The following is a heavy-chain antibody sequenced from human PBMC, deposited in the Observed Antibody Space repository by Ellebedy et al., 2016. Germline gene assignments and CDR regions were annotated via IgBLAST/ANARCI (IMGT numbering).Heavy chain of an antibody. V-gene: IGHV3-7*01. CDR1: GFTLSTYG. CDR3: ARRNDFDI. CDR2: INQDGSEI. Sequence: GESLKISXAASGFTLSTYGVSWVRQAPGKGLEWVANINQDGSEINYVDSVKGRFTISRDNAKNSVYLQMNSLRAEDTAVYYCARRNDFDIWGQGTMVTVSS. J-gene: IGHJ3*02.